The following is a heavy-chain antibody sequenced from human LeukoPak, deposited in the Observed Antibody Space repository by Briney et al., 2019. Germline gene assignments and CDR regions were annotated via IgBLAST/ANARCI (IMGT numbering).Heavy chain of an antibody. CDR3: ARDSRPYYTGSGSYYKIGRFDY. CDR1: GDSFSSYA. D-gene: IGHD3-10*01. J-gene: IGHJ4*02. V-gene: IGHV1-69*04. Sequence: SVKVSCKASGDSFSSYALSWVRQAPGQGLEWMGRIIPILDIKTYAERFQDRVTITADEDTSTVYMELSSLRSEDTALYYCARDSRPYYTGSGSYYKIGRFDYWGQGTGVTVSS. CDR2: IIPILDIK.